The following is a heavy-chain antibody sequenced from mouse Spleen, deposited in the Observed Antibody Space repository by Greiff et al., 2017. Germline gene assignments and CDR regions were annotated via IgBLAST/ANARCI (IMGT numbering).Heavy chain of an antibody. Sequence: EVQGVESGGGLVQPGGSLRLSCATSGFTFTDYYMSWVRQPPGKALEWLGFIRNKANGYTTEYSASVKGRFTISRDNSQSILYLQMNTLRAEDSATYYCARDKAVYYWYFDVWGAGTTVTVSS. V-gene: IGHV7-3*02. CDR1: GFTFTDYY. J-gene: IGHJ1*01. CDR3: ARDKAVYYWYFDV. CDR2: IRNKANGYTT.